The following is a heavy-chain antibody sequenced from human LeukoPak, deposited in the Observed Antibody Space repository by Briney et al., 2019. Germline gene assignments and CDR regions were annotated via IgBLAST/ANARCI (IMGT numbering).Heavy chain of an antibody. Sequence: GGSLRLSCAASGFTVSSNYMSWVRQAPGKGLEWVSVIYSGGSTYYAGSVKGRFTISRHNSKNTLYLQMNSLRAEDTAVYYCARGGGYYYDSSGIDAFDIWGQGTMVTVSS. CDR3: ARGGGYYYDSSGIDAFDI. J-gene: IGHJ3*02. CDR2: IYSGGST. D-gene: IGHD3-22*01. V-gene: IGHV3-53*04. CDR1: GFTVSSNY.